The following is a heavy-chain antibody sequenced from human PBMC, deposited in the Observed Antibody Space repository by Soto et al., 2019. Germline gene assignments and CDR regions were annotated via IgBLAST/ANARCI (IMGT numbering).Heavy chain of an antibody. Sequence: ASVKVSCKASGGTFSSYAISWVRQAPGQGLEWMGIINPSGGSTSYAQKFQGRVTMTRDTSTSTVYMELSSLRSEDTAVYYCAREGIVVVPAASDGMDVWGQGTTVTVSS. CDR3: AREGIVVVPAASDGMDV. CDR1: GGTFSSYA. J-gene: IGHJ6*02. D-gene: IGHD2-2*01. CDR2: INPSGGST. V-gene: IGHV1-46*01.